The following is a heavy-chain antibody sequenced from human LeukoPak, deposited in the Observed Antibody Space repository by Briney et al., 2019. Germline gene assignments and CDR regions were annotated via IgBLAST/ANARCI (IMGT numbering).Heavy chain of an antibody. J-gene: IGHJ4*02. CDR1: VYTFSSYA. Sequence: GGSLRLSCAVSVYTFSSYAMRWVRQAAGKGLEWVSAISGSGSSTYYADSVEDRFIISRENSKNTLYLQMNSLRAEDTAVYYCAKDSGSSMYYFDYWGQGTLVTVSS. CDR3: AKDSGSSMYYFDY. V-gene: IGHV3-23*01. CDR2: ISGSGSST. D-gene: IGHD1-26*01.